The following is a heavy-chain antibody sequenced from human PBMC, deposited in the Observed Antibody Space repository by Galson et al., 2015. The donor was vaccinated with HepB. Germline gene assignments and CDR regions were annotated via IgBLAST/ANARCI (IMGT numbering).Heavy chain of an antibody. D-gene: IGHD1-7*01. V-gene: IGHV3-30*18. Sequence: SLRLSCAASGFAFSAFGMHWVRQAPGKGLEWVAVISYDGSGKYYGDSEKGRFTVSRDDSKNTLYLQLNSLRAEDTAVYYCAKVRDGTPTYYYYAMDVWGQGTTVTVSS. CDR3: AKVRDGTPTYYYYAMDV. CDR1: GFAFSAFG. J-gene: IGHJ6*02. CDR2: ISYDGSGK.